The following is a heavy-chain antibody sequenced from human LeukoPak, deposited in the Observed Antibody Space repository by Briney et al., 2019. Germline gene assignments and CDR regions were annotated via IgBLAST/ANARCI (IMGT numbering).Heavy chain of an antibody. CDR1: GFNFSYYA. V-gene: IGHV3-33*01. D-gene: IGHD1-26*01. J-gene: IGHJ4*02. CDR3: ARLVGATTGATDH. Sequence: GGSLRLSCTASGFNFSYYAMHWVRQAPGKGLAWVALIWFDGSNEYYEDSVKGRFTISRDNSKDTVFLQMNSLTVDDTAVYYCARLVGATTGATDHWGQGSLAIVS. CDR2: IWFDGSNE.